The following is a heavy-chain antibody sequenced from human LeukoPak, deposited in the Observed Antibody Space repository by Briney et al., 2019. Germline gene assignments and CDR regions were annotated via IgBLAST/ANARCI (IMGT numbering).Heavy chain of an antibody. V-gene: IGHV3-23*01. Sequence: GGSLRLSCAASGFTFSSYAMSWVRQAPGKGLEWVSAISGSGGSTYYVDSVKGRFTISRDNSKNTLYLQMNSLRAEDTAVYYCAKDVSSSSAAGYFQHWGQGTLVTVSS. CDR2: ISGSGGST. CDR1: GFTFSSYA. D-gene: IGHD6-6*01. CDR3: AKDVSSSSAAGYFQH. J-gene: IGHJ1*01.